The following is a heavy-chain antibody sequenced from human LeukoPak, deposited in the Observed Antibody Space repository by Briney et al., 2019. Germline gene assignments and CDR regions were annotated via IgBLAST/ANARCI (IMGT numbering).Heavy chain of an antibody. J-gene: IGHJ4*02. CDR2: ISGSGGST. V-gene: IGHV3-23*01. CDR3: AKDLGDFWGGYYTGLSADY. CDR1: GFTLSSYA. D-gene: IGHD3-3*01. Sequence: GGSRRLSLAALGFTLSSYAMSWFRQAPGKGLEWVSPISGSGGSTYYADSVKGRFTISRDNSKNTLYLQMNSLRAEDTAVYYCAKDLGDFWGGYYTGLSADYWGQGTLVTVSS.